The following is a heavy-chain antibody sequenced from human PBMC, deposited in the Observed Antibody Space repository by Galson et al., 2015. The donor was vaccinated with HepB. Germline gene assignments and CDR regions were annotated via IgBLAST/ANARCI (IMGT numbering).Heavy chain of an antibody. CDR2: ISFDGNNE. J-gene: IGHJ4*02. Sequence: LRLSCAASGFSFSSYAMHWVRQAPGRGLEWVAMISFDGNNEQYAASVKGRFTISRDNFKNTLYLYMTSLRVDNTAVFYCARVPDQNGIGYFDFWGQGTVVSVST. V-gene: IGHV3-30*03. CDR3: ARVPDQNGIGYFDF. CDR1: GFSFSSYA. D-gene: IGHD2-2*03.